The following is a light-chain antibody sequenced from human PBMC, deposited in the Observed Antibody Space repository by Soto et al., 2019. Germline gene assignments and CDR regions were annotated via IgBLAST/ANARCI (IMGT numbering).Light chain of an antibody. CDR3: QQYGVSLVT. CDR1: QSVSSSY. CDR2: DAS. V-gene: IGKV3-20*01. Sequence: EDGLTQSPGTLSLSPGERATLSCRASQSVSSSYLAWYQQKPGQAPSLLIYDASSRATGIPDRFSGSGSGTDFTLTISRLEPEDFAVYYCQQYGVSLVTFGQGALLEIK. J-gene: IGKJ5*01.